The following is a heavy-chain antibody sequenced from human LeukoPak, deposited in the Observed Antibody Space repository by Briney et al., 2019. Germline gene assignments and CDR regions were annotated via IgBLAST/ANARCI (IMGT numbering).Heavy chain of an antibody. D-gene: IGHD3-10*01. CDR2: ISYDGSNK. CDR3: ARDQGYGSGSYYND. V-gene: IGHV3-30*03. Sequence: GRSLRLSCAASGFTFSSYGMHWVRQAPGKGLEWVAVISYDGSNKYYADSVKGRFTISRDNSKNTLYLQMNSLRAEDTAVYYCARDQGYGSGSYYNDWGQGTLVTVSS. CDR1: GFTFSSYG. J-gene: IGHJ4*02.